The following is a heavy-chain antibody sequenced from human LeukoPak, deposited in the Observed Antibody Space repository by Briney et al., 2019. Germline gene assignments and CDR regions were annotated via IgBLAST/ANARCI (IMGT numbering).Heavy chain of an antibody. CDR1: GFTFSHPW. CDR2: IKSKTHGGTA. D-gene: IGHD4-17*01. Sequence: GGSLRLSCAASGFTFSHPWMSWVRQAPGKGLEWVGRIKSKTHGGTADYAAPVKGRFTISRDDSKNTLYLQMNSLNSEDTAVYYCAMEDSGAWAWGQGTLVTVSS. CDR3: AMEDSGAWA. V-gene: IGHV3-15*01. J-gene: IGHJ4*02.